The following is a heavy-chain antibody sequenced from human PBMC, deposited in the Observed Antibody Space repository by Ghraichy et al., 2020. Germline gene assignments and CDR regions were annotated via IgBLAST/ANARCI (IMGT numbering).Heavy chain of an antibody. J-gene: IGHJ3*02. CDR3: ARDYNKYQLLSALGI. D-gene: IGHD2-2*01. Sequence: LSLTCAASGFTFSSYAMHWVRQAPGKGLEWVAVISYDGSNKYYADSVKGRFTISRDNSKNTLYLQMNSLRAEDTAVYYCARDYNKYQLLSALGIWGQGTMVTVSS. CDR1: GFTFSSYA. CDR2: ISYDGSNK. V-gene: IGHV3-30*04.